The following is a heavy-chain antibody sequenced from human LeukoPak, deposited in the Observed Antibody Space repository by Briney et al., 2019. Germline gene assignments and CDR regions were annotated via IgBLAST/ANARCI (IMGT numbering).Heavy chain of an antibody. CDR2: INAGNGNT. Sequence: ASVKVSCNASGYTFISYAIHWVRQAPGQRLEWMGWINAGNGNTKYSQEFQGRVTITRDTSASTAHMELSSLRSEDMAVYYCARAGGSSRYDYWGQGTLVTVSS. CDR3: ARAGGSSRYDY. V-gene: IGHV1-3*03. D-gene: IGHD1-26*01. J-gene: IGHJ4*02. CDR1: GYTFISYA.